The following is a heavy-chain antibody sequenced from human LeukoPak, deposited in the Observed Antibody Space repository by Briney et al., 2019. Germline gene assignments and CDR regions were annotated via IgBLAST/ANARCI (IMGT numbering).Heavy chain of an antibody. D-gene: IGHD3-22*01. J-gene: IGHJ4*02. CDR2: IIPIFGTA. CDR1: GGTFSSYA. CDR3: ARSQTNGYYYDY. Sequence: SVKVSCKASGGTFSSYAISWVRQAPGQGLEWMGGIIPIFGTANYAQKFQGRVTITADESTSTAYMELSSLRSEDTAVYYCARSQTNGYYYDYWGQGTLVTVSS. V-gene: IGHV1-69*13.